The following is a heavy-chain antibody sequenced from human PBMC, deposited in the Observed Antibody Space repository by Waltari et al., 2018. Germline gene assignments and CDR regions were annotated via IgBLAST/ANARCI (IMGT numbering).Heavy chain of an antibody. D-gene: IGHD2-2*01. CDR3: AREGSTSRYYYMDV. Sequence: QVQLQQWGAGLLKPSETLSLTCAVYGGSFSGYYWSWIRQPPGKGLEWIGEINHSGRTNYNPALKSRVTISVDTSKNQFSLKLSSVTAADTAVYYCAREGSTSRYYYMDVWGKGTTVTVSS. J-gene: IGHJ6*03. V-gene: IGHV4-34*01. CDR2: INHSGRT. CDR1: GGSFSGYY.